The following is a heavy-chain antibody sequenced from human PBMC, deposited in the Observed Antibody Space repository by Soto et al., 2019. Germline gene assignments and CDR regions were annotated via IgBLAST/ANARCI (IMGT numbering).Heavy chain of an antibody. J-gene: IGHJ5*02. V-gene: IGHV4-39*01. D-gene: IGHD3-10*01. CDR3: ARHRIWFGDRGGFDP. Sequence: QLQLQESGPGLVKPSETLSLTCTVSGGSISSSSYYWGWIRQPPGKGLEWIGSIYYSGSTYYNPSLKSRVTRSVDTAKNQFSLKLSSVAAADTAVYYCARHRIWFGDRGGFDPWGQGTLVTVSS. CDR1: GGSISSSSYY. CDR2: IYYSGST.